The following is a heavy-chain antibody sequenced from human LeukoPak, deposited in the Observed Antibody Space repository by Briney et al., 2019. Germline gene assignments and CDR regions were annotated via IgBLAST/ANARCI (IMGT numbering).Heavy chain of an antibody. J-gene: IGHJ4*02. V-gene: IGHV4-39*01. CDR3: AITPGGPTHGSGSWV. D-gene: IGHD3-10*01. CDR2: ILYSGRT. CDR1: GGSLSRSSYY. Sequence: PSETLSLTCTVSGGSLSRSSYYWGSIRQPPGKGLEWHVCILYSGRTYNNPSLNRRVPISVDTSKNQFSLKLSSVTAADTAVYFCAITPGGPTHGSGSWVWGEGTLVTVSS.